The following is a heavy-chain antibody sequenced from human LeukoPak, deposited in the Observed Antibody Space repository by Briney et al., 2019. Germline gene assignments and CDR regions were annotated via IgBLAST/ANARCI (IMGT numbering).Heavy chain of an antibody. V-gene: IGHV1-24*01. CDR1: GYTLTELS. D-gene: IGHD1-26*01. J-gene: IGHJ3*02. CDR3: ATEAIVGATTVRFVDAFDI. Sequence: GASVKVSCKVSGYTLTELSMHWVRQAPGKGLEWMGGFDPEDGETIYAQKFQGRVTMTEDTSTDTAYMELSSLRSEDTAVYYCATEAIVGATTVRFVDAFDIWGQGTMVTVSS. CDR2: FDPEDGET.